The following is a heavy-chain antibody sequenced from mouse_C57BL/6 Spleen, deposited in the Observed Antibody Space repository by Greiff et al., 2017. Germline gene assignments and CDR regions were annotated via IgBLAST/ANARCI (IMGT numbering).Heavy chain of an antibody. CDR2: IDPSDSYT. V-gene: IGHV1-69*01. Sequence: QVQLQQPGAELVMPGASVKLSCKASGYTFTSYWMHWVKQRPGQGLEWIGEIDPSDSYTNYNQKFKGKSTLTADKSSSTAYMQLSSLTSEDSAVYYCARRPSLYYYAMDYWGQGTSVTVSS. D-gene: IGHD2-3*01. CDR1: GYTFTSYW. J-gene: IGHJ4*01. CDR3: ARRPSLYYYAMDY.